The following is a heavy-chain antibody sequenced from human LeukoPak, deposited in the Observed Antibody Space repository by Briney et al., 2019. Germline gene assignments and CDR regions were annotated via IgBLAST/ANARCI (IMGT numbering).Heavy chain of an antibody. Sequence: GGSLRLSCAASGFTFSSYAMSWVRQAPGKGLEWVSGISGSGGSTYYADSMKGRFTISRDNAKNSLYLQMNSLRVEDTAVYYCARDSLLRGDAFDIWGQGTMVTVSS. CDR3: ARDSLLRGDAFDI. J-gene: IGHJ3*02. CDR1: GFTFSSYA. CDR2: ISGSGGST. V-gene: IGHV3-23*01. D-gene: IGHD2-21*01.